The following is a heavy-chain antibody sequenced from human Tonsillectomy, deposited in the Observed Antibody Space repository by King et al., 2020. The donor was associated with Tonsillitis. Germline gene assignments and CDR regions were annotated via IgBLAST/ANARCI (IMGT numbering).Heavy chain of an antibody. D-gene: IGHD4-11*01. V-gene: IGHV5-51*01. CDR3: LRQHSEEKTPTGLRWFDP. CDR1: GYSFANYW. Sequence: QLVQSGAEVKKPGESLKISCKGSGYSFANYWIGWVRQMPGKGLEWMGIIYPGDSDTRYNPSFEGQVAISVDKSISTAYLQWSSLKASDTAMYYCLRQHSEEKTPTGLRWFDPWGQGTLVTVSS. CDR2: IYPGDSDT. J-gene: IGHJ5*02.